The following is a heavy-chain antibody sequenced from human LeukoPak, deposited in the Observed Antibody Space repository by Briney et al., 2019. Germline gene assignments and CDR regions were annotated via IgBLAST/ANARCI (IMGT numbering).Heavy chain of an antibody. Sequence: SETLSLTCTVSGGSVSSTTYFWSWMRQPPGKGLEWIASINYSGSTYYNPSLKSRVTISVDTSDNQFSLKLSSVTAADTAVYYCARYVVYGSGKYYFDYWGQGTLVAVSS. V-gene: IGHV4-39*01. CDR1: GGSVSSTTYF. J-gene: IGHJ4*02. CDR2: INYSGST. CDR3: ARYVVYGSGKYYFDY. D-gene: IGHD3-10*01.